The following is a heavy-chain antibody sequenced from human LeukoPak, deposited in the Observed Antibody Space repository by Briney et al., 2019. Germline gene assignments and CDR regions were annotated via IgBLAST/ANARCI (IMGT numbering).Heavy chain of an antibody. V-gene: IGHV3-21*01. CDR2: ISASGDFI. CDR1: GFTFNSYS. CDR3: ARERLRYFDWLPTEIDY. D-gene: IGHD3-9*01. J-gene: IGHJ4*02. Sequence: GGSLRLSCAASGFTFNSYSMNWVRQAPGKGLEWVSSISASGDFIYYADSLRGRFTISRDNAKNSLYLQMNRLRAEDTAVYYCARERLRYFDWLPTEIDYWGQGTLVTVSS.